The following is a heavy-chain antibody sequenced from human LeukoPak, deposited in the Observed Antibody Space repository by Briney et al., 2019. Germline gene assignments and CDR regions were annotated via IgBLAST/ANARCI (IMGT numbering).Heavy chain of an antibody. Sequence: SETLSLTCTVSGYSICSGYYWGWIRPPPGKGREGIGIIYHSGSTYYNPSLKSRVTTSVDTTKNNFSLKLCSVTAADTALYYSARSYYYDSSGYYERANWFDPWGQGTLVTASS. CDR3: ARSYYYDSSGYYERANWFDP. V-gene: IGHV4-38-2*02. D-gene: IGHD3-22*01. CDR2: IYHSGST. J-gene: IGHJ5*02. CDR1: GYSICSGYY.